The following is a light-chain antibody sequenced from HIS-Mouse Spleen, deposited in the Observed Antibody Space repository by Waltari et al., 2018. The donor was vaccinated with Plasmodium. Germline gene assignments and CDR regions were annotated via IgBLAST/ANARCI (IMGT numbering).Light chain of an antibody. Sequence: EIVMTQSPATLSVSPGERATLSCRASPSVSSNLACYQPKPGPAPRLLIYGASTRATGIPARFSGSGSGTEFTLTISSLQSEDFAVYYCQQYKNWSFTFGPGTKVDIK. CDR2: GAS. CDR3: QQYKNWSFT. J-gene: IGKJ3*01. CDR1: PSVSSN. V-gene: IGKV3-15*01.